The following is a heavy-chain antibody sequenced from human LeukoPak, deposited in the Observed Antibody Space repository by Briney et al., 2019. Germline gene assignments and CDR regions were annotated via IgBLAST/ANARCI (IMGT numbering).Heavy chain of an antibody. CDR3: ARDVGSNWYRGWFDP. D-gene: IGHD6-13*01. Sequence: SETLSLTCTVSGGSISSYYWSWIRQPPGKGLEWIGYIYYSGSTNYNPSLKSRVTISVGTSKNQFSLKLSSVTAADTAVYYCARDVGSNWYRGWFDPWGQGTLVTVSS. J-gene: IGHJ5*02. CDR2: IYYSGST. V-gene: IGHV4-59*01. CDR1: GGSISSYY.